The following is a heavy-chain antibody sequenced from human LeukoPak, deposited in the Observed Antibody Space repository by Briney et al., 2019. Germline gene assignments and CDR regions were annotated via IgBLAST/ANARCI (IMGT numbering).Heavy chain of an antibody. CDR3: ARHDFYSNYPHNWFDP. V-gene: IGHV4-38-2*01. Sequence: SETLSLICAVSGYSISSGYYWGWIRQPPGKGLEWIGSFYHSGNSYYNPSLKSRVSISVDTSKNQFSLNLSSVTAADTALYYCARHDFYSNYPHNWFDPWGQGTLVTVSS. D-gene: IGHD4-11*01. J-gene: IGHJ5*02. CDR2: FYHSGNS. CDR1: GYSISSGYY.